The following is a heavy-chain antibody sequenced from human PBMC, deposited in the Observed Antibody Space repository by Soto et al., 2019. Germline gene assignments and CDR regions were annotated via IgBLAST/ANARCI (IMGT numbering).Heavy chain of an antibody. D-gene: IGHD3-10*01. CDR3: ARHVVESLSFGERVHHFDY. CDR1: GGTFSSYT. J-gene: IGHJ4*01. V-gene: IGHV1-46*01. Sequence: ASVKVSCKASGGTFSSYTISWVRQAPGQGLEWMGMIDPSGGVTRDAQRFQGRITMTSDTSTSSVYMELRGLTSEDTAVYYCARHVVESLSFGERVHHFDYWGHGTLVTVSS. CDR2: IDPSGGVT.